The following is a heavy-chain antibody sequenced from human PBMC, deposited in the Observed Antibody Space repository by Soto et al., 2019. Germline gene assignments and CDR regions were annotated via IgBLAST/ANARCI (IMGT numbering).Heavy chain of an antibody. V-gene: IGHV1-69*02. CDR3: ARGYDSRDTGEWNYYYYGMDV. CDR2: IIPILGIA. D-gene: IGHD3-22*01. Sequence: ASVKVSCKASGGTFSSYTISWVRQAPGQGLEWMGRIIPILGIANYAQKFQGRVTITADKSTSTAYMELSSLRSEDTAVYYCARGYDSRDTGEWNYYYYGMDVWGQGTTVTVSS. CDR1: GGTFSSYT. J-gene: IGHJ6*02.